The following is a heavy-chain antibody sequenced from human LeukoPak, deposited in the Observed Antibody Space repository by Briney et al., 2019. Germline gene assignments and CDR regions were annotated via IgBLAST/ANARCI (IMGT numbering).Heavy chain of an antibody. CDR2: INPSGGST. J-gene: IGHJ5*02. V-gene: IGHV1-46*01. Sequence: ASVKVSCKASGYTFTSYYMHWVRQAPGQGLEWMGIINPSGGSTSYAQKFQGRVTMTGDTSTSTVYMELSSLRPEDTAVYYCARDRNYYDSSGSPNNWFDPWGQGTLVTVSS. CDR1: GYTFTSYY. D-gene: IGHD3-22*01. CDR3: ARDRNYYDSSGSPNNWFDP.